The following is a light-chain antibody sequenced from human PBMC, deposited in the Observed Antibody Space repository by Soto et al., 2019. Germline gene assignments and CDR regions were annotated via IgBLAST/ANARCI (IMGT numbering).Light chain of an antibody. CDR2: DAS. CDR3: QQRTNWPLT. Sequence: EIVLTQSPATLSLSPGERATLFCRASQTISNYLAWYQQKPGQAPRLLIYDASNRAAGIPARFSGSGSGTDFILTISSLEPEDLAVYYCQQRTNWPLTFGGGTKVEI. V-gene: IGKV3-11*01. J-gene: IGKJ4*01. CDR1: QTISNY.